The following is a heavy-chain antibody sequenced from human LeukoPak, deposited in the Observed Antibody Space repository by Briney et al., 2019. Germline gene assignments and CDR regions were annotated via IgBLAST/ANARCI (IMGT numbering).Heavy chain of an antibody. J-gene: IGHJ5*02. CDR3: AKWRGGYYDFWSGYPNWFDP. CDR2: ISGSGGST. D-gene: IGHD3-3*01. CDR1: GFTFSSYA. V-gene: IGHV3-23*01. Sequence: PGGSLRLSCAASGFTFSSYAMSWVRQAPGKGPEWVSAISGSGGSTYYADSVKGRFTISRDNSKNTLYLQMNSLRAEDTAVYYCAKWRGGYYDFWSGYPNWFDPWGQGTLVTVSS.